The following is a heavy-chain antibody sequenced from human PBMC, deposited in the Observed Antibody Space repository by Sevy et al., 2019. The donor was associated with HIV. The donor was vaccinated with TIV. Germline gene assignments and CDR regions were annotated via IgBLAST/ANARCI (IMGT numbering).Heavy chain of an antibody. V-gene: IGHV3-23*01. Sequence: GGSLRLSCAASGFTFSKYSMSWVRQPPGKGLEWVSTLSFGCGEINHADSVKGRFTISRDNSKNSLYLQMNNLRAEDTALYYCAREGCTKPHDYWGQRTLVTVSS. CDR2: LSFGCGEI. CDR3: AREGCTKPHDY. CDR1: GFTFSKYS. J-gene: IGHJ4*02. D-gene: IGHD2-8*01.